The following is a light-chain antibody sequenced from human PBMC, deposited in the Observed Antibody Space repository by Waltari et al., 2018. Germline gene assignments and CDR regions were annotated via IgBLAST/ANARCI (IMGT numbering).Light chain of an antibody. V-gene: IGKV3-11*01. CDR1: QSFNNY. J-gene: IGKJ3*01. CDR3: QERSDWRGLT. CDR2: DAS. Sequence: EMVLTQSPATLSLSPGEGAVLSCRASQSFNNYLAWYQQKPGQAPRLLIYDASTRATGIAARFSGSGSGTDFTLTISSLEPEDSAVYYCQERSDWRGLTFGPGTKVDIK.